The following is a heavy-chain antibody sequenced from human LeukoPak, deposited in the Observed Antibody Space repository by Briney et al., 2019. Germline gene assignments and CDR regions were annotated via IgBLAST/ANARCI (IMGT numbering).Heavy chain of an antibody. CDR2: IYYSGST. J-gene: IGHJ4*02. CDR3: ARGTSWAIDY. D-gene: IGHD3-16*01. CDR1: GGSFSGYY. V-gene: IGHV4-59*01. Sequence: SETLSLTCAVYGGSFSGYYWSWIRQPPGKGLEWIGYIYYSGSTNYNPSLTSRVTISVDTSKNQFSLKLSSVTAADTAVYYCARGTSWAIDYWGQGTLVTVSS.